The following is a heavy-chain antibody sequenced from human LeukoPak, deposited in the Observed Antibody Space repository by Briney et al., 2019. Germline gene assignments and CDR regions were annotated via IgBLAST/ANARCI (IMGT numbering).Heavy chain of an antibody. J-gene: IGHJ4*02. CDR1: GFTFSSYW. D-gene: IGHD3-9*01. CDR2: ISGSGGST. CDR3: AKRHYDILTGYNDY. Sequence: PTGGSLRLSCAASGFTFSSYWMSWVRQAPGKRLEWVSAISGSGGSTYYADSVKGRFTISRDNSKNTLYLQMNSLRAEDTAVYYRAKRHYDILTGYNDYWGQGTLVTVSS. V-gene: IGHV3-23*01.